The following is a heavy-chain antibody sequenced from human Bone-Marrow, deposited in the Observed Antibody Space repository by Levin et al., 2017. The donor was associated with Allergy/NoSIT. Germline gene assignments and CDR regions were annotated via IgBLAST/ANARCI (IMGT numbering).Heavy chain of an antibody. CDR1: GFIFSDRP. J-gene: IGHJ4*02. Sequence: GGSLRLSCAASGFIFSDRPMTWVRQASGKGPEWVSSIGSSGASTYYTDSVKGRFTISRDNSRDTLDLQMNSLRADDTAVYYCATILEGSVGGVRRGVGFDCWGQGTQVTVSS. CDR2: IGSSGAST. D-gene: IGHD3-16*01. CDR3: ATILEGSVGGVRRGVGFDC. V-gene: IGHV3-23*01.